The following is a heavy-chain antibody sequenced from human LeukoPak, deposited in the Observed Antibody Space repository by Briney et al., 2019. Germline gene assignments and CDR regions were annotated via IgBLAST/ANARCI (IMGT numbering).Heavy chain of an antibody. J-gene: IGHJ4*02. D-gene: IGHD3-22*01. CDR3: AKVETYYYDSSDYHYLDY. CDR1: GFTFSSYA. CDR2: IVSGSGGST. Sequence: GGSLRLSCEASGFTFSSYAMTWVRQAPGKGLEWVSAIVSGSGGSTYYADSVKGRFTISRDNSKNTLYLQLNSLRAEDAAVYYCAKVETYYYDSSDYHYLDYWGQGTLVTVSS. V-gene: IGHV3-23*01.